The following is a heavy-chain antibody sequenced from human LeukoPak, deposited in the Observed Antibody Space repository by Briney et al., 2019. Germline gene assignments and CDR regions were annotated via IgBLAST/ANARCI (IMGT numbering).Heavy chain of an antibody. J-gene: IGHJ4*02. Sequence: ASVKVSCKASVYTFTGYYMHWVRQTPGQGLEWMGWINPNSGGTNYAQKFQGRVTMTRDTSISTAYMELSRLRSDDTAVYYCARDSSGYYDYFYYWGQGTLVTVSS. V-gene: IGHV1-2*02. D-gene: IGHD3-22*01. CDR3: ARDSSGYYDYFYY. CDR1: VYTFTGYY. CDR2: INPNSGGT.